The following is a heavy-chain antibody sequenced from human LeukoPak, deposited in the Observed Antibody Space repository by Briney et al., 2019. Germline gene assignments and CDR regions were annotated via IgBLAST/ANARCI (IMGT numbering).Heavy chain of an antibody. CDR2: ISGSGGST. J-gene: IGHJ4*02. V-gene: IGHV3-23*01. D-gene: IGHD3-16*01. CDR3: AKAQFMGGFDY. CDR1: GFTLSSYA. Sequence: GGSLRLSCAASGFTLSSYAMSWVRQAPGKGLVWVSAISGSGGSTYYADSVKGRFTISRDNSKNTLYLQRNSLRAKDTAVYYCAKAQFMGGFDYWGQGTLVTVSS.